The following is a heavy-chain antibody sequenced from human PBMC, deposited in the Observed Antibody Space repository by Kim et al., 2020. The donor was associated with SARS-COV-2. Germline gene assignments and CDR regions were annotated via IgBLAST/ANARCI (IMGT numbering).Heavy chain of an antibody. J-gene: IGHJ4*01. Sequence: GGSLRLSCTASGFTFSSYSMNWVRQAPGKGLEWVSSISSSSTYIFYADSMKGRFTISRDNAKNSLFLQMNSLRDEDTAVYYCVRGSGAGISTYYFDYWG. CDR1: GFTFSSYS. CDR2: ISSSSTYI. CDR3: VRGSGAGISTYYFDY. D-gene: IGHD6-13*01. V-gene: IGHV3-21*01.